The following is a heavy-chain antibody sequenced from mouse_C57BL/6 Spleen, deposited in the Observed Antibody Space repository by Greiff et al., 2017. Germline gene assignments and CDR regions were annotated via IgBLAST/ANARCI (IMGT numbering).Heavy chain of an antibody. CDR1: GYSFTDYN. J-gene: IGHJ2*01. V-gene: IGHV1-39*01. D-gene: IGHD1-1*01. CDR3: ASNYYGSSHFDY. Sequence: VQLQQSGPELVKPGASVKISCKASGYSFTDYNMNWVKQSNGKSLEWIGVINPNYGTTSYNQKFKGKATLTVDPSASTAYMQLNSLTSEDSAVYYCASNYYGSSHFDYWGQGTTLTVSA. CDR2: INPNYGTT.